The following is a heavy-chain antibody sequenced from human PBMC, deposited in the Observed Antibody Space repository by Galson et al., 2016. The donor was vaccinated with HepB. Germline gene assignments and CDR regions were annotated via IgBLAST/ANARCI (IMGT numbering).Heavy chain of an antibody. V-gene: IGHV6-1*01. CDR2: TYYRSTWSN. Sequence: CAISGDSVSSNTAAWTWIRQTPSRGLEWLGRTYYRSTWSNDYAVSVKSRITINRDTSKNQFSLQLTSVTPEDTAVYYCARGVLGPAGNWFAPWGQGTPVTVSS. CDR3: ARGVLGPAGNWFAP. J-gene: IGHJ5*02. D-gene: IGHD2/OR15-2a*01. CDR1: GDSVSSNTAA.